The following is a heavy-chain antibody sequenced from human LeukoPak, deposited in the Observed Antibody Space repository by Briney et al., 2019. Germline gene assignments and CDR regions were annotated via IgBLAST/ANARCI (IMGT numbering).Heavy chain of an antibody. J-gene: IGHJ5*02. CDR1: CGSISSYY. V-gene: IGHV4-59*01. CDR2: IYYSGST. Sequence: SETLSLTCTVSCGSISSYYWSWIRQPPGKGLEWIGYIYYSGSTNYNPSLKSRVTISVDTSKNQFSLKLSSVTAADTAVYYCARAVNGWFDPWGQGTLVTVSS. CDR3: ARAVNGWFDP. D-gene: IGHD1-1*01.